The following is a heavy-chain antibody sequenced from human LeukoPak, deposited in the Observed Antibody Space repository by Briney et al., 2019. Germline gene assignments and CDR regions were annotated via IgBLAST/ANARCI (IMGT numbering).Heavy chain of an antibody. CDR3: ARDGRAIGDFDY. Sequence: TSETLSLTCTVSGGSISSSSYYWGWIRQPPGKGLEWIGYIYYSGSTNYNPSLKSRVTISVDTSKNQFSLKLSSVTAADTAVYYCARDGRAIGDFDYWGQGTLVTVSS. V-gene: IGHV4-61*01. CDR2: IYYSGST. D-gene: IGHD3-10*01. CDR1: GGSISSSSYY. J-gene: IGHJ4*02.